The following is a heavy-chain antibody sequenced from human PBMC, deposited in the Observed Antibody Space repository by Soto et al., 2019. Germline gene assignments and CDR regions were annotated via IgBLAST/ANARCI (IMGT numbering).Heavy chain of an antibody. D-gene: IGHD4-17*01. CDR3: ARSEPDYGGIRYNWFDP. Sequence: SETLSLTCAVYGGSFSGYYWSWIRQPPGKGLEWIGEINHSGSTNYNPSLKSRVTISVDTSKNQFSLKLSSVTAADTAVYYCARSEPDYGGIRYNWFDPWGQGTLVTVSS. V-gene: IGHV4-34*01. CDR1: GGSFSGYY. CDR2: INHSGST. J-gene: IGHJ5*02.